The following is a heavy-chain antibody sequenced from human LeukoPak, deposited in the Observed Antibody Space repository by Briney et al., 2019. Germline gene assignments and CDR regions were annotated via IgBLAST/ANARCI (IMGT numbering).Heavy chain of an antibody. CDR2: ISFDGNNK. Sequence: GGSLRLSCTASGFTFSTHAMHWVRQAPGKGLEWVAVISFDGNNKYYADSVKGRFTISRDKSRNTPYLQINSLRAEDTAVYFCARGGYGDPLDYWGQGTLVTVS. J-gene: IGHJ4*02. CDR3: ARGGYGDPLDY. D-gene: IGHD4-17*01. CDR1: GFTFSTHA. V-gene: IGHV3-30-3*01.